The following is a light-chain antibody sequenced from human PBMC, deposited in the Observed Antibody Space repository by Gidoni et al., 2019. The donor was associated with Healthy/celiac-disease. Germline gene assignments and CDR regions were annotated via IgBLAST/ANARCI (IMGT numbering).Light chain of an antibody. CDR3: QQYGSSPET. CDR1: QSVSSSY. V-gene: IGKV3-20*01. J-gene: IGKJ1*01. Sequence: EIVLTQSPGTLYLSTGERATLSCRASQSVSSSYLAWYQQKPGQAPRLLIYGASSRATGLPDRFSCSWSGTDFTLTISRLEPEDFAVYYCQQYGSSPETFGQGTKVEIK. CDR2: GAS.